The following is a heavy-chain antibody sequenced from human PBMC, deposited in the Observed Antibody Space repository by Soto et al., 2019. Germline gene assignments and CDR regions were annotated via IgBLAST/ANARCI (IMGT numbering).Heavy chain of an antibody. CDR3: ARDLGGLFDY. D-gene: IGHD3-16*01. CDR1: GFTFSSYS. CDR2: ISSSSSYI. Sequence: PGGSLRLSCAASGFTFSSYSMNWVRQAPGKGLEWVSSISSSSSYIYYADSVKGRFTISRDNAKNSLYLLMNSLRAEDTAVYYCARDLGGLFDYWGQGTLVTVSS. J-gene: IGHJ4*02. V-gene: IGHV3-21*01.